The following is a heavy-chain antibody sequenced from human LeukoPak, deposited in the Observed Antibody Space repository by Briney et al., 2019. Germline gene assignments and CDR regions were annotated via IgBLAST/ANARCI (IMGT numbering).Heavy chain of an antibody. Sequence: PGGSLRLSCAASGSTFSSYAMGWVRQAPGKGLEWVSAISGSGGSTYYADSVKGRFTISRDNSKNTLYLQMNSLRAEDTAVYYCAKTVAGMRNFDYWGQGTLVTVSS. CDR2: ISGSGGST. CDR1: GSTFSSYA. J-gene: IGHJ4*02. CDR3: AKTVAGMRNFDY. V-gene: IGHV3-23*01. D-gene: IGHD6-19*01.